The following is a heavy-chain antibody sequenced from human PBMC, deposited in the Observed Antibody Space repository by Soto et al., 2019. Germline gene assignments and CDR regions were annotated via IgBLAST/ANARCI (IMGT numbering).Heavy chain of an antibody. D-gene: IGHD6-19*01. CDR3: ARDIVVAGTGVFKY. V-gene: IGHV4-39*01. CDR2: FYYSGST. Sequence: SETLSLTCTVSGGSISSSSYYWGWIRQPPGKGLEWIGSFYYSGSTYYNPSHKSRVTISVDTSKNQFSLKLSSATAADTAVYYCARDIVVAGTGVFKYWGQGTLVTVSS. J-gene: IGHJ4*02. CDR1: GGSISSSSYY.